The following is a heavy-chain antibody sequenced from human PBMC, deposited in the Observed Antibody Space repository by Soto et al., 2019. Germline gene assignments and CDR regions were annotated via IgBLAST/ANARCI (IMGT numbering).Heavy chain of an antibody. J-gene: IGHJ6*02. Sequence: EVQLVESGGGLVKPGGSLRLSCAASGFTVSTNFMTWVRQAPGKGLEWVSVIYSAGSTFYADSVKGRFTITRDNSKNTLYFQLNSLKAEDTAVYYCARARMQLWPNYYDDGLDVWGQGTTVTVSS. CDR2: IYSAGST. D-gene: IGHD5-18*01. CDR3: ARARMQLWPNYYDDGLDV. CDR1: GFTVSTNF. V-gene: IGHV3-66*01.